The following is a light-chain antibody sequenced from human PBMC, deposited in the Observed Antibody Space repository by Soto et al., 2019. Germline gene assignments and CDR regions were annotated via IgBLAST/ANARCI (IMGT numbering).Light chain of an antibody. CDR3: FSFTTTSTHV. V-gene: IGLV2-14*02. CDR2: EGS. J-gene: IGLJ1*01. Sequence: QSVLTQPASVSGSPGQSITISCTGTVGLVSWYQQHPGKVPKLMIYEGSKRPSGVSNRFSGSKSGNTAYLTISGLQVEDEAEYFCFSFTTTSTHVFGTGTKVTVL. CDR1: VGL.